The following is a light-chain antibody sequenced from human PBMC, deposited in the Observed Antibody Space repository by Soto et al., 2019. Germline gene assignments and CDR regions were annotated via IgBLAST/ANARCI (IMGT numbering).Light chain of an antibody. Sequence: DIQMTQSPSSLSASVGDRVTVTCRASQTINSFLNWYQQKPGKAPKLLIYGASNLQSGVPSRFSGSGSGADFTLTISRLQPEDFAVYYCQKSYSSVRTFGQGTKVDIK. V-gene: IGKV1-39*01. CDR1: QTINSF. CDR3: QKSYSSVRT. CDR2: GAS. J-gene: IGKJ1*01.